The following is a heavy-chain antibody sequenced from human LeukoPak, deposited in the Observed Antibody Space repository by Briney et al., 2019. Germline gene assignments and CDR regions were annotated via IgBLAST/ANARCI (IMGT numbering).Heavy chain of an antibody. CDR2: ISSSSDTI. CDR1: GFTFSSYS. Sequence: PGGSLRLSCAASGFTFSSYSMNWVRQAPGKGLEWVSYISSSSDTIYYADSVKGRFTISRDNAKNSLYLQMNSLRAEDTAVYYCARGKAALNAWGQGTLVTVSS. J-gene: IGHJ5*02. CDR3: ARGKAALNA. D-gene: IGHD6-25*01. V-gene: IGHV3-48*01.